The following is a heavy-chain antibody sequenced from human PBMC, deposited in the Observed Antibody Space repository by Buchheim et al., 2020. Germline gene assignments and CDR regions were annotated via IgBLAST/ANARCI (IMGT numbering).Heavy chain of an antibody. D-gene: IGHD4-17*01. CDR1: GFTFSSYA. V-gene: IGHV3-23*01. CDR2: LSGSGGST. CDR3: AKGILYGDVYYYYGMDV. J-gene: IGHJ6*02. Sequence: EVQLLESGGGLVQPGGSLRLSCAASGFTFSSYAMSWVRQAPGKGLEWVSALSGSGGSTYYADSVKGRFTISRDNSTNTLYLQMNSLRAEDTAVYYCAKGILYGDVYYYYGMDVWGQGTT.